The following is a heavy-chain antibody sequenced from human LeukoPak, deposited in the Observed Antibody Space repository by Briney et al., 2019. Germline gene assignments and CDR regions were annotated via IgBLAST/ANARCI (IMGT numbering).Heavy chain of an antibody. Sequence: SETLSLTCAVSGYSISTGRYWGWTRQPPGKGLEWIGSIYQSGSTYYNPSLKSRVTISVDTSKNQFSLNLRSVTAADTAVYYCARSLSTAGIDYWGQGTLVTVSS. CDR1: GYSISTGRY. CDR3: ARSLSTAGIDY. J-gene: IGHJ4*02. V-gene: IGHV4-38-2*01. CDR2: IYQSGST. D-gene: IGHD2-2*01.